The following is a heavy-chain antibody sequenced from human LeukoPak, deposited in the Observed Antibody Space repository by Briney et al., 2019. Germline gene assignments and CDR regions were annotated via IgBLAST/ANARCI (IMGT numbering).Heavy chain of an antibody. V-gene: IGHV1-18*01. J-gene: IGHJ4*02. CDR3: ARADPTNSGDEYFDY. CDR1: GYTFTTYG. D-gene: IGHD6-25*01. CDR2: SSPYSGNT. Sequence: AAVKVSCKASGYTFTTYGIRWVRQAPGQRLEWIGWSSPYSGNTDYAQKLQGRVTMTTDASTTTAYMELRSLISDDTAVYYCARADPTNSGDEYFDYWGQGTLITVSS.